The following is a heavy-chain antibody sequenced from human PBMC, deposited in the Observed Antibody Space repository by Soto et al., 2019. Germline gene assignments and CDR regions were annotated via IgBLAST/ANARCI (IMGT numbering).Heavy chain of an antibody. J-gene: IGHJ6*02. Sequence: ASVKVSCKASGYTFTSYGISWVRQAPGQGLEWMGWISAYNGNTNYAQKLQGRVTMTTDTSTSTAYMELRSLRSDDTAVYYCARDLIVVVPAAIRYYYGMDVWGQGTTVTVSS. V-gene: IGHV1-18*01. CDR3: ARDLIVVVPAAIRYYYGMDV. CDR1: GYTFTSYG. D-gene: IGHD2-2*02. CDR2: ISAYNGNT.